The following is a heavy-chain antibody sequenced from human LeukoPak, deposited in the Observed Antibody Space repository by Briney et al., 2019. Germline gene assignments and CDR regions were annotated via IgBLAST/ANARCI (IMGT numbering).Heavy chain of an antibody. Sequence: ASVKASCKASGYTFTGYYMHWVRQAPGQGLEWMGWINPNSGGTNYAQKFQGRVTMTRDTSISTAYMELSRLRSDDTAVYYCARDRPSSSWFDPWGQGTLVTVSS. J-gene: IGHJ5*02. CDR2: INPNSGGT. V-gene: IGHV1-2*02. CDR3: ARDRPSSSWFDP. CDR1: GYTFTGYY.